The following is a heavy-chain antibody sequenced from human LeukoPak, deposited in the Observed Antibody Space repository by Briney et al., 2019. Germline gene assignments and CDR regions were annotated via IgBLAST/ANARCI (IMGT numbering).Heavy chain of an antibody. D-gene: IGHD3-22*01. J-gene: IGHJ4*02. V-gene: IGHV1-24*01. Sequence: ASVKVSCKVSGYTLTELSMHWVRQAPGKGLEWMGGFDPEDGETIYAQKFQGRVTMTEDTSTDTAYTELSSLRSEDTAVYYCATFRSLDYYDSSGYPPAFDYWGQGTLVTVSS. CDR3: ATFRSLDYYDSSGYPPAFDY. CDR1: GYTLTELS. CDR2: FDPEDGET.